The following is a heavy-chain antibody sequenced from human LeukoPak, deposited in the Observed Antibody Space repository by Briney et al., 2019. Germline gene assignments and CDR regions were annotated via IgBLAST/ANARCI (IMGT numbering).Heavy chain of an antibody. D-gene: IGHD1-14*01. V-gene: IGHV3-7*01. CDR1: GFTLSSYW. J-gene: IGHJ4*02. CDR3: ARTPPMIPELNDY. CDR2: IKQDGSEK. Sequence: GGSLRLSCAASGFTLSSYWMSWVRQAPGKGLEWVANIKQDGSEKYYVDSVKGRFTISRDNAKNLLYLQMNSLRAEDTAVYYCARTPPMIPELNDYWGQGTLVTVSS.